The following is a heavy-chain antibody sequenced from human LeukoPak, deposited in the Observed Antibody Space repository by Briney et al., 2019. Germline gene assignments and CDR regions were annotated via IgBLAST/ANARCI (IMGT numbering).Heavy chain of an antibody. J-gene: IGHJ4*02. CDR1: GFTFITYV. D-gene: IGHD6-19*01. V-gene: IGHV3-33*01. CDR2: IWYDGSNK. Sequence: PGRSLRLSCAASGFTFITYVMHWVRQAPGKGLEWVAVIWYDGSNKYYADSVKGRFTISRDNAKRSLFLQMNSLRAEDTAVYYCARDGSSGWYWVDYWGQGTLVTVSS. CDR3: ARDGSSGWYWVDY.